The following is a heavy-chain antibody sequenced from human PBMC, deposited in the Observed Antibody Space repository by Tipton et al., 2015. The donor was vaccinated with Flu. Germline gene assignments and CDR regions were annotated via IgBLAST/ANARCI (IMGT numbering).Heavy chain of an antibody. J-gene: IGHJ6*02. CDR1: GFTFDDYA. D-gene: IGHD6-13*01. CDR2: ISWNSGSI. Sequence: CAASGFTFDDYAMHWVRQAPGKGLEWVSGISWNSGSIGYADSVKGRFTISRDNAKNPLYLQMNSLRAEDTALYYCVRGQTYSSSWKRDYYYGMDVWGQGTTVTVSS. CDR3: VRGQTYSSSWKRDYYYGMDV. V-gene: IGHV3-9*01.